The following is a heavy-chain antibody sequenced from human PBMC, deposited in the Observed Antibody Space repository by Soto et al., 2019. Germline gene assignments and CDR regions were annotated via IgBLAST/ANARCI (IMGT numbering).Heavy chain of an antibody. J-gene: IGHJ4*02. CDR3: AYAWFGELSVDY. CDR1: GFTFSSYA. D-gene: IGHD3-10*01. Sequence: EVQLLESGGGLVQPGGSLRLSCAASGFTFSSYAMSWVRQAPGKGLEWVSAISGSGGSTYYAESVKGRFTISRDNSKNTLYLQMNSLRAEETAVYYCAYAWFGELSVDYWGQGTLVTVSS. CDR2: ISGSGGST. V-gene: IGHV3-23*01.